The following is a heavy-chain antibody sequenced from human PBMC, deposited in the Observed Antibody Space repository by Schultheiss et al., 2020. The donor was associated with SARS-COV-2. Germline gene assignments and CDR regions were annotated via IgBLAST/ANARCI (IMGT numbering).Heavy chain of an antibody. Sequence: SETLSLTCTVSGGSVRSGSYYWSWIRQPPGKGLEWIGYIYYSGSTNYNPSLKSRVTISIDTSRNQFSLKLSSVTAEDTAVYYCARSDYAVIGTFWFDPWGQGTLVTVSS. CDR2: IYYSGST. V-gene: IGHV4-61*01. J-gene: IGHJ5*02. CDR3: ARSDYAVIGTFWFDP. CDR1: GGSVRSGSYY. D-gene: IGHD4-17*01.